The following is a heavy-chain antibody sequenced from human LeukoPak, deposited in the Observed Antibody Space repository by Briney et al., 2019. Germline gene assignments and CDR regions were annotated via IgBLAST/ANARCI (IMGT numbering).Heavy chain of an antibody. CDR3: ARGVSGMDI. J-gene: IGHJ6*02. Sequence: GSSVKVSCKASGYTFTGYYMHWVRQAPGQGLEWMGLINGNSGGTDYAQQFQGRVTMTRDTSITTAYMELSRMRADDTAVYYCARGVSGMDIWGQGTTVTVSS. CDR2: INGNSGGT. CDR1: GYTFTGYY. V-gene: IGHV1-2*06.